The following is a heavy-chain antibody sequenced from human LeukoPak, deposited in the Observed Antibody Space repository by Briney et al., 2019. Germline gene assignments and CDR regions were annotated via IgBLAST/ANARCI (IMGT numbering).Heavy chain of an antibody. CDR2: IIPIFGTA. D-gene: IGHD6-13*01. V-gene: IGHV1-69*13. CDR1: GGTFSSYA. Sequence: SVKVSCKASGGTFSSYAISWVRQAPGQGLEWMGGIIPIFGTANYAQKFQGRVTITADESTSTAYMELSSLRSEDTAVYYCARAGRLYIAAAGTGYFDYWGQGTLVTVSS. CDR3: ARAGRLYIAAAGTGYFDY. J-gene: IGHJ4*02.